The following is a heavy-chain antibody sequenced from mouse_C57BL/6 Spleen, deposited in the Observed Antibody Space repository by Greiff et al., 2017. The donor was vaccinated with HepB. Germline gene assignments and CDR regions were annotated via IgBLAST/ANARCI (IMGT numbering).Heavy chain of an antibody. D-gene: IGHD1-1*01. CDR1: GFTFSSYA. CDR2: ISSVGDYT. CDR3: TTDYGSTYVGYFDF. J-gene: IGHJ1*01. Sequence: EVKVVESGEGLVKPGGSLKLSCAASGFTFSSYAMSWVRQTPEKRLEWVAYISSVGDYTYYADTVKGQFTISRDNARNTLYLQMSSLKSEDTAMSYCTTDYGSTYVGYFDFWGPGTSVTVSS. V-gene: IGHV5-9-1*02.